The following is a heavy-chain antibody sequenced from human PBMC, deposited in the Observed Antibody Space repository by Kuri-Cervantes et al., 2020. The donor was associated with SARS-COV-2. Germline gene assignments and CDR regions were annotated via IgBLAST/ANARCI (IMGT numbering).Heavy chain of an antibody. CDR2: ISYDGSNK. D-gene: IGHD3-9*01. CDR1: GFTFSSYA. J-gene: IGHJ4*02. Sequence: GESLKISCAASGFTFSSYAMHWVRQAPGKGLEWVAVISYDGSNKYYADSVKGRFTISRDNSKNTLYLQMNSLRAEDTAVYYCARGTQGTGYDILTGYYGGYYFDYWDQGTLVTVSS. CDR3: ARGTQGTGYDILTGYYGGYYFDY. V-gene: IGHV3-30*07.